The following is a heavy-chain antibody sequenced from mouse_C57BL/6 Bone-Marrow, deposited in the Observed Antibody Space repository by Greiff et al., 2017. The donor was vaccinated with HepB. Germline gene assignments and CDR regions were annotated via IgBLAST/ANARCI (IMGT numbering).Heavy chain of an antibody. CDR1: GFTFSSYG. V-gene: IGHV5-6*01. Sequence: EVQVVESGGDLVKPGGSLKLSCAASGFTFSSYGMSWVRQTPDKRLEWVATISSGGSYTYYPDSVKGRFTISRDNAKNTLYLQMSSLKSEDTAMYYCARHGGYYVSYWYFDVWGTGTTVTVSS. D-gene: IGHD2-3*01. J-gene: IGHJ1*03. CDR3: ARHGGYYVSYWYFDV. CDR2: ISSGGSYT.